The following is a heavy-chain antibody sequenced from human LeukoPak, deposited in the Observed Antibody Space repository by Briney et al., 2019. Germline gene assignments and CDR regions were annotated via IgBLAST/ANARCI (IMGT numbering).Heavy chain of an antibody. CDR1: GYTFTSYD. CDR2: MNPNSGNT. CDR3: ARIMITFGGVFYYYYGMDV. D-gene: IGHD3-16*01. Sequence: ASVKVSCKASGYTFTSYDINWVRQATGQGLEWMGWMNPNSGNTGYAQKFQGRVTMTRNTSISTAYKELSSLRSEDTAVYYCARIMITFGGVFYYYYGMDVWGQGTTVTVSS. V-gene: IGHV1-8*01. J-gene: IGHJ6*02.